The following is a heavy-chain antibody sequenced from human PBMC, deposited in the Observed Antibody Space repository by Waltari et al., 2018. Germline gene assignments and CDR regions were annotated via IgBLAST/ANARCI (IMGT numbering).Heavy chain of an antibody. Sequence: QLQLQESGPGLVKPSETLSLTCTVSGGSISSSSYYWGWLRQPPGKGLEWIGSIYYSGSTYYNPSLKSRVTISVDTSKNQFSLKLSSVTAADTAVYYCARHLSYYDFWSGYYGSAFDIWGQGTMVTVSS. V-gene: IGHV4-39*07. CDR1: GGSISSSSYY. CDR3: ARHLSYYDFWSGYYGSAFDI. D-gene: IGHD3-3*01. CDR2: IYYSGST. J-gene: IGHJ3*02.